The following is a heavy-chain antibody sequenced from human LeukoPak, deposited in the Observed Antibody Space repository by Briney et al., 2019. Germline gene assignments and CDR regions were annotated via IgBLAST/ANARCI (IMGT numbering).Heavy chain of an antibody. CDR1: GFTVSSNY. J-gene: IGHJ4*02. V-gene: IGHV3-53*01. Sequence: GGSLRLSCAASGFTVSSNYMSWVRQAPGKGLEWVSVIYSGGSTYYADFVKGRFTISRDNSKNTLYLQMNSLRAEDTAVYYCAKGNILKGGYYFDYWGQGTLVTVSS. D-gene: IGHD3-16*01. CDR3: AKGNILKGGYYFDY. CDR2: IYSGGST.